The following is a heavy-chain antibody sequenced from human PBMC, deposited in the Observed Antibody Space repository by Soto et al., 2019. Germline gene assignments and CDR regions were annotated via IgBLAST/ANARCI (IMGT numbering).Heavy chain of an antibody. CDR1: GFTFSSYW. CDR2: INSDGSST. V-gene: IGHV3-74*01. J-gene: IGHJ6*02. Sequence: GGSLRLSCAASGFTFSSYWMHWVRQAPGKGLVWVSRINSDGSSTSYADSVKGRFTISRDNAKNTLYLQMNSLRAEDTAVYYCARDPYSSSWSHYYYGMDVWGQGTTVTVSS. D-gene: IGHD6-13*01. CDR3: ARDPYSSSWSHYYYGMDV.